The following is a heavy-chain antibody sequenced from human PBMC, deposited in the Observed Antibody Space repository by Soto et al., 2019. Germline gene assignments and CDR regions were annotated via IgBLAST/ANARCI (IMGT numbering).Heavy chain of an antibody. D-gene: IGHD3-22*01. V-gene: IGHV1-2*02. J-gene: IGHJ4*02. CDR3: ARDGFSLDIPYYYDSSGYSHLDY. CDR1: GYIFTGYF. CDR2: INPNTSAT. Sequence: ASVKVSCKASGYIFTGYFIQWLRQAPGQGLEWMGWINPNTSATNYAQKFQGRVTMTRDTSISTAYMELSRLRSDDTAVYYCARDGFSLDIPYYYDSSGYSHLDYWGQGTLVTVSS.